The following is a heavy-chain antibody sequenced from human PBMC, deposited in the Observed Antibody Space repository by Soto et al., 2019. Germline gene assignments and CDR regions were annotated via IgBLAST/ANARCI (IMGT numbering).Heavy chain of an antibody. CDR1: GGSISSGGYS. Sequence: SETLSLTCAVSGGSISSGGYSWGWIRQPPGKGLEWIGYIYHSGSTYYNPSLKSRVTISVDTSKNQFSLKLSSVTAADTAVYYCARGGVHGYFDYWGQGTLVTVSS. D-gene: IGHD3-10*01. CDR3: ARGGVHGYFDY. J-gene: IGHJ4*02. V-gene: IGHV4-30-2*01. CDR2: IYHSGST.